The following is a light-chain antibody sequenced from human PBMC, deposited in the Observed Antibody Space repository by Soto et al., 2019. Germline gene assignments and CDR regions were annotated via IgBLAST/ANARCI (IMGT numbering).Light chain of an antibody. V-gene: IGKV1-39*01. CDR1: QSISSY. CDR3: QQTESYTST. J-gene: IGKJ4*01. Sequence: DIQMTQSPSSMSASVGDRVTITCRASQSISSYLNWYQQKPGKAPKLLIYAASSLQSGVPSRFSGSGSGTDFTLTISSLKNEDFATYYCQQTESYTSTFGGGTKVDIK. CDR2: AAS.